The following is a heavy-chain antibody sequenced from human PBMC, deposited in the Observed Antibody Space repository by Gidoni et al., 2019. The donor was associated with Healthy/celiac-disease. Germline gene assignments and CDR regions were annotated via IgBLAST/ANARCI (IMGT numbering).Heavy chain of an antibody. CDR2: INHSGST. V-gene: IGHV4-34*01. D-gene: IGHD4-17*01. CDR1: GGSFSGYY. Sequence: QVQLQQWGAGLLKPLETLSLTCAVYGGSFSGYYWSWIRQPPGKGLEWIGEINHSGSTNYNPSLKSRVTISVDTSKNQFSLKLSSVTAADTAVYYCARMPVTHYYYYGMDVWGQGTTVTVSS. CDR3: ARMPVTHYYYYGMDV. J-gene: IGHJ6*02.